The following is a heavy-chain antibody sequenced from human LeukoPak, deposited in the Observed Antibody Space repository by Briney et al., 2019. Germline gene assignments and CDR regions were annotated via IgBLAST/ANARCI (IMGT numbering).Heavy chain of an antibody. D-gene: IGHD1-14*01. Sequence: GGSLRLSCATSGFTFSTYGMHWVRQAPGKGLEWVSYISGSSTSIYHADSVKGRFTISRDNAKNSLYLQMNSLRAEDTAVYYCARDVGNRSWFDPWGQGTLVIVSS. CDR1: GFTFSTYG. CDR3: ARDVGNRSWFDP. V-gene: IGHV3-48*01. CDR2: ISGSSTSI. J-gene: IGHJ5*02.